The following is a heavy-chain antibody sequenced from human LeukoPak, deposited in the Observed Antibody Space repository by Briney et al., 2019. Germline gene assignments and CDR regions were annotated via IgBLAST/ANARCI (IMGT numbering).Heavy chain of an antibody. CDR2: IGSSGSTI. V-gene: IGHV3-48*03. D-gene: IGHD2-21*01. J-gene: IGHJ4*02. Sequence: GGSLRLSCAVSGFPFSSYEMNWVRQAPGKGLEWVSLIGSSGSTIYYADSVKGRFTISRDNAKNSLYLQMNSLRAEDTAVYYCARLFSTAHYWGQGTLVTVSS. CDR3: ARLFSTAHY. CDR1: GFPFSSYE.